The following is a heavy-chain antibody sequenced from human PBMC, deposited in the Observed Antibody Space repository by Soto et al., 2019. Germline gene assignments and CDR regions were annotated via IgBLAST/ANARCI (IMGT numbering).Heavy chain of an antibody. CDR3: AILGSDYPNYYFDY. Sequence: QLQLQESGPGLVKPSETLSLTCTVSGGSISSSSYYWGWILQPPGKGLEWIGSIYYSGSTYYNPSLKSRVTISVDTSKNQFSLKLSSVTAADTAVYYCAILGSDYPNYYFDYWGQGTLVTVSS. D-gene: IGHD4-17*01. CDR1: GGSISSSSYY. CDR2: IYYSGST. J-gene: IGHJ4*02. V-gene: IGHV4-39*01.